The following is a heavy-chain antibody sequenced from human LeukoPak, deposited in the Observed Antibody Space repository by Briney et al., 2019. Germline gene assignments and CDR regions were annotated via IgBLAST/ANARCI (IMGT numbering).Heavy chain of an antibody. V-gene: IGHV4-59*01. CDR2: IYYSGST. CDR3: ASRATTGPPYYLDF. Sequence: SETLSLTCTVSGRFITNYYWSWIRQPPGKGLEWIGYIYYSGSTNYNPSLKSRVAISVDTSKNQFSLKLRSVTAADTAVYCCASRATTGPPYYLDFWGQGTLVTVSS. D-gene: IGHD1-26*01. J-gene: IGHJ4*02. CDR1: GRFITNYY.